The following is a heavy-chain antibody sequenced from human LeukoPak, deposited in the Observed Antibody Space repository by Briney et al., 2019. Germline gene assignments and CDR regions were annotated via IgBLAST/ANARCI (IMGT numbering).Heavy chain of an antibody. CDR3: ARHAHYCSSTSCYFDY. Sequence: GGSLRLSCAASGFTFSSYAMHWVRQAPGKGLEYVSAISSNGGSTYYANSVKGRFTISRDNSKNTLYLQMNSLRAEDTAVYYCARHAHYCSSTSCYFDYWGQGTLVTVSS. D-gene: IGHD2-2*01. CDR1: GFTFSSYA. J-gene: IGHJ4*02. CDR2: ISSNGGST. V-gene: IGHV3-64*01.